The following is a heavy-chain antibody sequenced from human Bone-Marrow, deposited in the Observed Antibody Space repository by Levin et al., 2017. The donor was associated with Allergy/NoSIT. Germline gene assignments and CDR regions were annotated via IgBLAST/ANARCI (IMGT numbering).Heavy chain of an antibody. CDR3: ARAFRPRLYYYGMDV. V-gene: IGHV4-34*01. CDR2: INHSGST. J-gene: IGHJ6*02. Sequence: SQTLSLTCAVYGGSFSGYYWSWIRQPPGKGLEWIGEINHSGSTNYNPSLKSRVTISVDTSKNQFSLKLSSVTAADTAVYYCARAFRPRLYYYGMDVWGQGTTVTVSS. CDR1: GGSFSGYY.